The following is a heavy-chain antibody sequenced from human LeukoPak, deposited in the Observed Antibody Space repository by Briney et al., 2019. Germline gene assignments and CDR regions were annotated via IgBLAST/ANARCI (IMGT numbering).Heavy chain of an antibody. CDR2: TYYRSKWYS. D-gene: IGHD3-16*01. Sequence: SQTLSLTCAISGDSVSSDNVAWNWIRQSPSLGLEWLGRTYYRSKWYSDYAPSVKGRITINADTSKNQFSLQVTSVIPEDTAVYYCAKEVGGRGLAYYYGMDVWGKGTPVTVSS. V-gene: IGHV6-1*01. CDR1: GDSVSSDNVA. CDR3: AKEVGGRGLAYYYGMDV. J-gene: IGHJ6*04.